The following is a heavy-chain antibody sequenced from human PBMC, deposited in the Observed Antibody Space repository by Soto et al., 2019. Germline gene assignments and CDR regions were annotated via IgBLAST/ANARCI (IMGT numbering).Heavy chain of an antibody. CDR2: ISGSGGST. CDR3: AKDGSWGDHYYFDN. D-gene: IGHD2-21*02. Sequence: EVQLLESGGGLVRPGGSLRLSCAVSGFMFSSYPMTWVRQAPGKGLEWVSSISGSGGSTYYSDSGRGRFTISRDNSKKMLYLEMNSLKGDATAVYYCAKDGSWGDHYYFDNWGQGTLVTVSS. V-gene: IGHV3-23*01. CDR1: GFMFSSYP. J-gene: IGHJ4*02.